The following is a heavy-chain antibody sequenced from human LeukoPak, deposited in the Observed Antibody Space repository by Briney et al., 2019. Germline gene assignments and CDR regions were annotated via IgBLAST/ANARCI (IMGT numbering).Heavy chain of an antibody. V-gene: IGHV3-7*01. CDR1: GFTFSSYW. Sequence: PGGSLRLSCAASGFTFSSYWMSWVRQAPGKGLEWVANIKQDGSEKYYVDSVKGRFTISRDNAKNSLYLQMNSLRAEDTAVYYCARDSPRLWFGELKVPYNWFDPWGQGTLVTVSS. CDR2: IKQDGSEK. D-gene: IGHD3-10*01. J-gene: IGHJ5*02. CDR3: ARDSPRLWFGELKVPYNWFDP.